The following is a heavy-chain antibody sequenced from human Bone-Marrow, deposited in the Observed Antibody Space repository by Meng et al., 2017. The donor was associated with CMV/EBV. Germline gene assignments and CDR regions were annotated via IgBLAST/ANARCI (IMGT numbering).Heavy chain of an antibody. CDR3: ARAPPGLPRNNGSHGGCWFDP. D-gene: IGHD1/OR15-1a*01. J-gene: IGHJ5*02. CDR1: GFTFSSSW. Sequence: GGSLRLPYAASGFTFSSSWMSWVRQAPGKGLEWVANIKQDGSEKYYVDSVKGRFTISRDNDKHSLYRQMNSLRPEDTAAYYCARAPPGLPRNNGSHGGCWFDPRGQGTLVTVSS. V-gene: IGHV3-7*01. CDR2: IKQDGSEK.